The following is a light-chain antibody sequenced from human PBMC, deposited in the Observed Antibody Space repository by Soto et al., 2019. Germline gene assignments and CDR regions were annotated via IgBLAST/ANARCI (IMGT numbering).Light chain of an antibody. Sequence: IVMTPSSATPSVSPGERATLSCRASQSVSSKLAWFQQKPGQAPSLLIYGVSTRAIGVPVRFSGSGSGTEFTLTINSLQSEDFAVYYCQQYNNWPHTFGQGTKVDIK. J-gene: IGKJ2*01. V-gene: IGKV3-15*01. CDR2: GVS. CDR1: QSVSSK. CDR3: QQYNNWPHT.